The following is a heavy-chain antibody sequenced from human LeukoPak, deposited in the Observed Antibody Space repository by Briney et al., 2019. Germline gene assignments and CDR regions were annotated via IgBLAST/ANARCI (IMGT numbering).Heavy chain of an antibody. D-gene: IGHD5-12*01. Sequence: PSETLSLTCTVSGGSISSSSYYWGWIRQPPGKGLEWIGSIYYSGSTYYNPSLKSRVTISVDTSKNQFSLKLSSVTAAGTAVYYCARQLGYSGYDFDYWGQGTLVTVSS. V-gene: IGHV4-39*01. J-gene: IGHJ4*02. CDR1: GGSISSSSYY. CDR2: IYYSGST. CDR3: ARQLGYSGYDFDY.